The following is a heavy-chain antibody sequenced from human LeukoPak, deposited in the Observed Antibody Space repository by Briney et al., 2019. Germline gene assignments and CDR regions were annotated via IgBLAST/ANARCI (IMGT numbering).Heavy chain of an antibody. CDR1: GFTFSSYA. CDR3: AKTTHYYGSGSYYNPVYFDY. V-gene: IGHV3-7*01. Sequence: GGSLRLSCAASGFTFSSYAMSWVRQVPGKGLEWVASIKQDGSEKYYVDSVKGRFTISRDNAENSLYLQMDSLRAEDTAVYYCAKTTHYYGSGSYYNPVYFDYWGQGTLVTVSS. D-gene: IGHD3-10*01. CDR2: IKQDGSEK. J-gene: IGHJ4*02.